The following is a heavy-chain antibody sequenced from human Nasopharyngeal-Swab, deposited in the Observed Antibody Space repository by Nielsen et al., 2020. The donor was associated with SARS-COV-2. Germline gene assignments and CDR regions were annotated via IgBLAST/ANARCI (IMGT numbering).Heavy chain of an antibody. CDR3: AVGATGYYYMDV. J-gene: IGHJ6*03. CDR2: IIPVFGTA. CDR1: GGTFSSYA. D-gene: IGHD1-26*01. Sequence: SVQVSCKASGGTFSSYAISWVRQSAGQGLEWMGGIIPVFGTANYAQKIQDRVTITADESTSTAYMELSSLRSEDTAVYYCAVGATGYYYMDVWGKGTTVTVSS. V-gene: IGHV1-69*13.